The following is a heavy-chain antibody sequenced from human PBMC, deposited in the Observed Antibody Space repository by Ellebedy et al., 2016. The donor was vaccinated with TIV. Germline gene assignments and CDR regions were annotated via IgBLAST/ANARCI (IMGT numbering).Heavy chain of an antibody. CDR3: ARTTYFYESTCDY. CDR1: GYTFTSYY. D-gene: IGHD3-22*01. CDR2: INPSGGGT. Sequence: AASVKVSCKASGYTFTSYYMHWVRQAPGQGLEWMGLINPSGGGTTYAQKFQGRVTMTRDTSTSTVYMEVTSLTSDDSAVYYGARTTYFYESTCDYWGQGTLVTVSS. J-gene: IGHJ4*02. V-gene: IGHV1-46*01.